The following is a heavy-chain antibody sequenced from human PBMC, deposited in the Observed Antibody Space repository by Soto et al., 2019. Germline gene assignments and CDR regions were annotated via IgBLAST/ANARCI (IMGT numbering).Heavy chain of an antibody. CDR1: GYSVSSNSAA. CDR2: TYYRSKWYN. D-gene: IGHD6-13*01. V-gene: IGHV6-1*01. J-gene: IGHJ4*02. CDR3: ARGAIAAAGPLDY. Sequence: PSQTLSLTCAISGYSVSSNSAAWKLIRQSPSRGLEWLGRTYYRSKWYNDYAVSVKSRITINPDTSKNQFSLQLNSVTPEDTAVYYCARGAIAAAGPLDYWGQGTLVTVSS.